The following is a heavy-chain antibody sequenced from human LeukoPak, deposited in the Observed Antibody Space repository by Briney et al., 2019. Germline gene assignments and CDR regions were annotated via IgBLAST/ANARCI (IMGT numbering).Heavy chain of an antibody. J-gene: IGHJ6*04. V-gene: IGHV3-21*01. CDR1: GFTFSSYS. CDR2: ISSSSSYI. CDR3: ARGPHEGYGMDV. Sequence: PGGSLRLSCAASGFTFSSYSMNCVRQAPGKGLEWVSSISSSSSYIYYADSVKGRFTISRDNAKNSLYLQMNSLRAEDTAVYYCARGPHEGYGMDVWGKGTTVTVSS.